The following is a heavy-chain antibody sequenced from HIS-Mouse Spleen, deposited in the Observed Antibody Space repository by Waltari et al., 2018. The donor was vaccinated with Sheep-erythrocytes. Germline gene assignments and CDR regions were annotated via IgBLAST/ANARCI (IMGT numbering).Heavy chain of an antibody. CDR2: INPNSGGT. CDR1: GYTFTGYY. CDR3: ASGVIPYGSGSYFLDY. D-gene: IGHD3-10*01. J-gene: IGHJ4*02. Sequence: QVQLVQSGAEVKKPGASVKVSCQASGYTFTGYYRHRVQQAPGQGLEWMGWINPNSGGTNYAQKFQGRVTMTRDTSISTAYMELSRLRSDDTAVYYCASGVIPYGSGSYFLDYWGQGTLVTVSS. V-gene: IGHV1-2*02.